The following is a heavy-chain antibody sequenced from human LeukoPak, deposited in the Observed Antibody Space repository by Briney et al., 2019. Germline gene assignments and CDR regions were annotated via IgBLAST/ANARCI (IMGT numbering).Heavy chain of an antibody. CDR3: SRVSPLVVPAAGLYYFDY. V-gene: IGHV3-74*01. CDR1: GFTFSSYW. J-gene: IGHJ4*02. CDR2: INTDGSST. D-gene: IGHD2-2*01. Sequence: GGSLRLSCAASGFTFSSYWMHWVSQVPGKGLVWVSRINTDGSSTTYADSVRGRFTISRDNAKNTLYLQMNSLRAEDTGVYYCSRVSPLVVPAAGLYYFDYWGQGTLVTVSS.